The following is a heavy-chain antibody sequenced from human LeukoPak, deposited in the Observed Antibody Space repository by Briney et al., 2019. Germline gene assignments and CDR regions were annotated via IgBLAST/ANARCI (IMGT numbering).Heavy chain of an antibody. J-gene: IGHJ3*02. Sequence: PGRSLRLSCAASGFTFSSYGMHWVRQAPGKGLEWVAVISYDGSNKYYADSVKGRFTISRDNSKNTLYLQMNSLRAEDTAVYYCVKGLTTVTTAGAFDIWGQGTMVTVSS. D-gene: IGHD4-17*01. CDR2: ISYDGSNK. CDR1: GFTFSSYG. CDR3: VKGLTTVTTAGAFDI. V-gene: IGHV3-30*18.